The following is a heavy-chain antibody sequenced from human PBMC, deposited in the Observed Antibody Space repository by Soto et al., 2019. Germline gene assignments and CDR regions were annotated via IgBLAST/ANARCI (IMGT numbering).Heavy chain of an antibody. CDR2: IYYSGST. Sequence: SETLSLTCTVSGGSISSYYWSWIRQPPGKGLEWIGYIYYSGSTNYNPSLKSRVTISVGTSKNQFSLKLSSVTAADTAVYYCARVIISWFDPWGQGTLVTVSS. D-gene: IGHD3-10*01. J-gene: IGHJ5*02. CDR3: ARVIISWFDP. V-gene: IGHV4-59*01. CDR1: GGSISSYY.